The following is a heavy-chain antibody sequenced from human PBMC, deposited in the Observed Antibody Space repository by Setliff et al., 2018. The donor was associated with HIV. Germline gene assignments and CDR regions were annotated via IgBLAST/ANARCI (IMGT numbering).Heavy chain of an antibody. Sequence: AGGSLRLSCAASGFSFSSYWMHWVRQAPGKGLVWVSRINTDGSSTSYADSVKGRFTISRDNAKNTLYLQMNKLRAEDTAVYYCARGVRGVVDGIDVWGHGTTGTASS. CDR3: ARGVRGVVDGIDV. J-gene: IGHJ6*02. CDR2: INTDGSST. V-gene: IGHV3-74*01. CDR1: GFSFSSYW. D-gene: IGHD3-10*01.